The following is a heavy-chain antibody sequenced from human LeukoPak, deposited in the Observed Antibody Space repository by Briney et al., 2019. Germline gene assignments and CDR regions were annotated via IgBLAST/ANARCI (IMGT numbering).Heavy chain of an antibody. CDR1: GFSFNSYA. CDR2: IRDSGTAT. J-gene: IGHJ5*02. V-gene: IGHV3-23*01. CDR3: AKEKVLATVGTVGFDP. Sequence: PGGSLRLSCAASGFSFNSYAMSWVRQAPGKGLEWVSAIRDSGTATYYADSVKGRFTISRDNSKNTLYLQINSLRAEDTAVYYCAKEKVLATVGTVGFDPWGQGTLVTVSS. D-gene: IGHD6-13*01.